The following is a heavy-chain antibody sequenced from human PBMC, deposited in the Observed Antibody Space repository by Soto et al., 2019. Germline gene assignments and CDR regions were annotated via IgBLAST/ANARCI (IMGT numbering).Heavy chain of an antibody. D-gene: IGHD6-19*01. CDR3: AKGRIAVAAPYNWFDP. J-gene: IGHJ5*02. CDR2: ITGGGDNT. Sequence: GGSLRLSCAASGFTFSSYAMSWVRQAPGKGLEWVSTITGGGDNTHYADSVKGRFTISRDNSKNTLSLQMNSLRVEDTAVYHCAKGRIAVAAPYNWFDPWGQGTLVTVSS. V-gene: IGHV3-23*01. CDR1: GFTFSSYA.